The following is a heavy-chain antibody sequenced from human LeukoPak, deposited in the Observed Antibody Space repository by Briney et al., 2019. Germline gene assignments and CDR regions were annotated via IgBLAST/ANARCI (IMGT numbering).Heavy chain of an antibody. CDR3: AREWGTLGDYDWFDP. CDR2: ISAYNGNT. D-gene: IGHD4-17*01. V-gene: IGHV1-18*01. Sequence: RASVKVSCKASGYTFTSYGISWVRQAPGQGLEWMGWISAYNGNTNYAQKLQGSVTMTTDTSTSTAYMELRSLRSDDTAVYYCAREWGTLGDYDWFDPWGQGTLVTVSS. CDR1: GYTFTSYG. J-gene: IGHJ5*02.